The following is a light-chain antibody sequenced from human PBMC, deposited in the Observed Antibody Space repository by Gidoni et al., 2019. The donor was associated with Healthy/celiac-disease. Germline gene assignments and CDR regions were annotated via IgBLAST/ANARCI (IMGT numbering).Light chain of an antibody. CDR3: QQYGSSPLT. CDR2: GAS. Sequence: EIVLTQSPGTLSLSPGERDTLSCRASQSVSSIYLAWYQQKPGQAPRLLIYGASSRAPGLPDRFSGSGSGTDFTLTISRLEPEDFAVYYCQQYGSSPLTFGGGTKVEIK. CDR1: QSVSSIY. V-gene: IGKV3-20*01. J-gene: IGKJ4*01.